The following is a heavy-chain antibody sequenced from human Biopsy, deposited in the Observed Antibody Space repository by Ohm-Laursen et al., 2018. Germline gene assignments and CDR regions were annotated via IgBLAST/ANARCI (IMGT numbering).Heavy chain of an antibody. J-gene: IGHJ4*02. V-gene: IGHV1-69*05. Sequence: SVKVSCKASGYSFTSYYMHWVRQAPGQGLEWMGGIIPMFGTANYAQMFQGRVTISTDESTSTSYMELSSLTTEDTAIYYCARGPHSGSHSCFDYWGRGTLVTVSS. CDR3: ARGPHSGSHSCFDY. CDR2: IIPMFGTA. D-gene: IGHD1-26*01. CDR1: GYSFTSYY.